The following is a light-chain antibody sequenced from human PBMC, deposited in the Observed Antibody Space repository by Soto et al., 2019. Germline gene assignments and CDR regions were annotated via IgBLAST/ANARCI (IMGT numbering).Light chain of an antibody. CDR2: EVT. J-gene: IGLJ2*01. Sequence: QSALTQPASVSGSPGQSITISCTGTNSDIGVYNYVSWYQQHPSKAPILLIYEVTHRPSGISSRFSGSKSGNTASLTISGLQTDDEASYFCSSFTTSTVVVFGGGTKLTVL. CDR3: SSFTTSTVVV. V-gene: IGLV2-14*01. CDR1: NSDIGVYNY.